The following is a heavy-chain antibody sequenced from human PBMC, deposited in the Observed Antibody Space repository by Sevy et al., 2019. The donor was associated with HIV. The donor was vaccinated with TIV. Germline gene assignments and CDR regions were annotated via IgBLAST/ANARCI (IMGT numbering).Heavy chain of an antibody. CDR3: ARGQWEHPF. CDR1: GGSLSGYY. D-gene: IGHD1-26*01. J-gene: IGHJ4*02. CDR2: IMPSGIT. V-gene: IGHV4-34*01. Sequence: SETLPLTCAVYGGSLSGYYWSWIRQPPGKGLEWIGEIMPSGITNYNPSLKSRVSISIDTSKNQFSLKVNSVTAADTAIYYCARGQWEHPFWGQGTQVTVSS.